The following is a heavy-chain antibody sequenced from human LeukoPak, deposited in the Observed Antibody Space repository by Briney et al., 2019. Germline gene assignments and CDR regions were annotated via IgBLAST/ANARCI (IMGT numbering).Heavy chain of an antibody. V-gene: IGHV3-13*01. CDR2: IGTAGDT. D-gene: IGHD2-15*01. CDR3: ARWVAATRYFDY. CDR1: GFTFSSYD. J-gene: IGHJ4*02. Sequence: GGSLRLSCAASGFTFSSYDMHWVRQTTGKGLEWVSAIGTAGDTYYPGSVKGRFTISRENAKNSLYLQMSSLRAGDTGVYYCARWVAATRYFDYRGQGTLVTVSP.